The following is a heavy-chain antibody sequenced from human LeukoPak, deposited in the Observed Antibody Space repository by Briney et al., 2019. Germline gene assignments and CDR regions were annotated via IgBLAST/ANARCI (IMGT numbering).Heavy chain of an antibody. Sequence: SQTLSLTCSVSGGSVSSGAHYWSWIRQHPGKGLEWIGYISYSGSPYYNPSLKSRLTISVDTSKNQFSLRLSSVTAANTAMYYCASQTTVVLAFDLWGRGTLVTVSS. D-gene: IGHD4-23*01. CDR3: ASQTTVVLAFDL. CDR1: GGSVSSGAHY. V-gene: IGHV4-31*03. J-gene: IGHJ2*01. CDR2: ISYSGSP.